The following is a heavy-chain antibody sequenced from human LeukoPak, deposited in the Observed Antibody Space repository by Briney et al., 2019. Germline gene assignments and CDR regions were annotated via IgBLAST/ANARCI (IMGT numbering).Heavy chain of an antibody. CDR2: INPNSGGT. J-gene: IGHJ4*02. Sequence: WASVKVSCKASGYTFTGYYMHWVRQAPGQGLEWMGWINPNSGGTNYAQKFQGRVTMTRDTSISTAYMELSRLRSDDTAVYYCARDYYDSSGLDYWGQGTLVTVSS. V-gene: IGHV1-2*02. CDR3: ARDYYDSSGLDY. D-gene: IGHD3-22*01. CDR1: GYTFTGYY.